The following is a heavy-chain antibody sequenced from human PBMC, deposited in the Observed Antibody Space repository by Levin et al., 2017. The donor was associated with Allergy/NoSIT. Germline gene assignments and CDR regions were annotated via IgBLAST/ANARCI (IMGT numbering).Heavy chain of an antibody. CDR3: ARGVGESPYFFDY. CDR2: ISHSGNT. Sequence: SQTLSLTCAVSGYYISSGFHWGWIRQPPWKGLEWIGSISHSGNTYYNPSLKSRVTMSVDTSENQFSLKLSSVTAADTAVYYCARGVGESPYFFDYWGQGTLVTVSS. CDR1: GYYISSGFH. V-gene: IGHV4-38-2*01. J-gene: IGHJ4*02. D-gene: IGHD1-26*01.